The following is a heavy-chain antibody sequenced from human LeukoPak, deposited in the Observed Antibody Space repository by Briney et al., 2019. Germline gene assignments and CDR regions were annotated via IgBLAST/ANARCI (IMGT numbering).Heavy chain of an antibody. V-gene: IGHV3-21*01. CDR3: ARVPSSTTLGAFDI. D-gene: IGHD2-2*01. Sequence: GGSLRLSCAASGFTFSSYSMNWVRQAPGKGLEWVSSVSSSSSYIYCADSVKGRFTISRDNAKNSLYLQMNSLRAEDTAVYYCARVPSSTTLGAFDIWGQGTMVTVSS. CDR2: VSSSSSYI. CDR1: GFTFSSYS. J-gene: IGHJ3*02.